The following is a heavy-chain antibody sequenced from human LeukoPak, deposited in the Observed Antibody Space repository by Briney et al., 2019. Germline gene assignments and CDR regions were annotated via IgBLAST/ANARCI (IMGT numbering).Heavy chain of an antibody. J-gene: IGHJ4*02. CDR1: GGTFSSYA. D-gene: IGHD3-22*01. V-gene: IGHV1-69*04. CDR3: AGLTYYYDSSGYYYDSAFDY. CDR2: IIPILGIA. Sequence: GASVKVSCKASGGTFSSYAISWVRQAPGQGLEWMGRIIPILGIANYAQKFQGRVTITADKSTSTAYMELSSLRSEDTAVYYCAGLTYYYDSSGYYYDSAFDYWGQGTLVTVSS.